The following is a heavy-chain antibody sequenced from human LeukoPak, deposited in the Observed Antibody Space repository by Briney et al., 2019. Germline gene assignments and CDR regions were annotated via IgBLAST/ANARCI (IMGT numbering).Heavy chain of an antibody. CDR3: AKRPSDYGDYVTYFDY. J-gene: IGHJ4*02. CDR1: GFPFSQYG. CDR2: ISDDGRNK. Sequence: AGGSLRLSCAASGFPFSQYGMHWVRQAPGKGLEWVGVISDDGRNKKYADSVKGRFTISRDNSKDTLYLQMNSLRDEDTAVYYCAKRPSDYGDYVTYFDYWGQGTLVTVSS. V-gene: IGHV3-30*18. D-gene: IGHD4-17*01.